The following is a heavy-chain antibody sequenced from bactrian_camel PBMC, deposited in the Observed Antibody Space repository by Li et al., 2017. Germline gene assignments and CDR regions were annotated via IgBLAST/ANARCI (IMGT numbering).Heavy chain of an antibody. Sequence: QLVESGGGLVQAGGSLRLSCAASGYSYKHYCMGWFRQVPGKEREGVAVINSDGSTSHADSVLGRFTISKDNAKNTWYLQMNSLKPEDTAVYYCAQQLGWRAVGPCSTIRDPFGHWGQGTQVTVS. V-gene: IGHV3S26*01. D-gene: IGHD1*01. CDR2: INSDGST. J-gene: IGHJ4*01. CDR1: GYSYKHYC. CDR3: AQQLGWRAVGPCSTIRDPFGH.